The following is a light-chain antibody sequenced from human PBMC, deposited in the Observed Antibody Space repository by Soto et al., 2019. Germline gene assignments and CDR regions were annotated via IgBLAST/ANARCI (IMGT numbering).Light chain of an antibody. CDR1: QGISSY. CDR2: DAS. V-gene: IGKV1-9*01. J-gene: IGKJ5*01. Sequence: DIQLTQSPSFLSASVGDRVTITCRASQGISSYLAWYQQKPGKAPNLLIYDASTLQSGVPSRFIGSGSGTEFTLTVSRRNPEDFATYNCQHFHSYPITFGQATRREIK. CDR3: QHFHSYPIT.